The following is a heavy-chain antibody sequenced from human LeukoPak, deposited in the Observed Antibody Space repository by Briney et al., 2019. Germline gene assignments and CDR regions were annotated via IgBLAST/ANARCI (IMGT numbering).Heavy chain of an antibody. CDR2: FDPEDGKP. CDR1: TYMFNDLS. Sequence: GASVKVSCTVSTYMFNDLSLHWVRQPPGKGLEWMGGFDPEDGKPIYSQNFQGRVTVTKDTSKHTTYIELSSLRSDDTAVYYCATVGLSSGWYRFDYWGQGTLVTVAS. J-gene: IGHJ4*02. CDR3: ATVGLSSGWYRFDY. D-gene: IGHD6-19*01. V-gene: IGHV1-24*01.